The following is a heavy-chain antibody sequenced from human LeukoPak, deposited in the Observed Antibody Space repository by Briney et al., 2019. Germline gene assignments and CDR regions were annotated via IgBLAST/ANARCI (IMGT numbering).Heavy chain of an antibody. CDR2: ISGSGGST. D-gene: IGHD2-2*01. Sequence: GGSLRLSCAASGFTFSSYAMSWVRQAPGKGLEWVSAISGSGGSTYYADSVKGRFPISRDNSKNTLYLQMNSLRAEDTAVYYCAKERCSSTSCYAHYYYYGMDVWGKGTTVTVSS. V-gene: IGHV3-23*01. J-gene: IGHJ6*04. CDR3: AKERCSSTSCYAHYYYYGMDV. CDR1: GFTFSSYA.